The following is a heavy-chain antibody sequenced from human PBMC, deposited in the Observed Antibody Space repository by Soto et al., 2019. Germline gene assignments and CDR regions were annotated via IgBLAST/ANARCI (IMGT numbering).Heavy chain of an antibody. V-gene: IGHV3-33*01. J-gene: IGHJ4*02. D-gene: IGHD6-19*01. CDR3: ARDRRGSGWYDYFDY. CDR1: GFTFSSYG. Sequence: ESGGGVVKPGRSLRLSCAASGFTFSSYGMHWVRQAPGKGLEWVAVIWYDGSNENYADSVKGRFTISRDNSKNTLYLQMNSLRAEDTALYYCARDRRGSGWYDYFDYWGQGTLVTVSS. CDR2: IWYDGSNE.